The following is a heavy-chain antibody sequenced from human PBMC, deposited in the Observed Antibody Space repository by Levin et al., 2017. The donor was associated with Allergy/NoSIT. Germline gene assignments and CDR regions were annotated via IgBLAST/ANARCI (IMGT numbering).Heavy chain of an antibody. Sequence: GESLKISCAASGFTFDDYTMHWVRQAPGKGLEWVSLISWDGGSTYYADSVKGRFTISRDNSKNSLYLQMNSLRTEDTALYYCAKDSVSARLQYEFDAFDIWGQGTMVTVSS. CDR1: GFTFDDYT. V-gene: IGHV3-43*01. CDR2: ISWDGGST. J-gene: IGHJ3*02. D-gene: IGHD5-24*01. CDR3: AKDSVSARLQYEFDAFDI.